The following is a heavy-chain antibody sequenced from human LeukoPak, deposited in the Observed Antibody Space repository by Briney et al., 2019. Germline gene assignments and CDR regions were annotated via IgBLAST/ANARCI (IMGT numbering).Heavy chain of an antibody. Sequence: PGGSLRLSCAASGFTFSSYEMNWVRQAPGKGLEWVSYISSSGSSIYYADSVKGRLTISRDNAKNSLYLQMNSLRAEDTAVYYCARERKEDAFDIWGQGTMVTVSS. CDR3: ARERKEDAFDI. V-gene: IGHV3-48*03. CDR1: GFTFSSYE. J-gene: IGHJ3*02. CDR2: ISSSGSSI.